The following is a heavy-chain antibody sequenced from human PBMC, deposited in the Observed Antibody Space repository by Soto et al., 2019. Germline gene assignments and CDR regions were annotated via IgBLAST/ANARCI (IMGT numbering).Heavy chain of an antibody. J-gene: IGHJ4*01. V-gene: IGHV3-30*03. CDR3: AREAGCSGTNCNVYFDY. CDR2: ISYESIST. D-gene: IGHD2-15*01. Sequence: GSLRLSCVASRLTFSNYGMHWVRQAPGKGLEWVAVISYESISTVYRDSVRGRFTISRDNSRNTLYLHMNSLTPEDTAVYYCAREAGCSGTNCNVYFDYWGLGNLVSVS. CDR1: RLTFSNYG.